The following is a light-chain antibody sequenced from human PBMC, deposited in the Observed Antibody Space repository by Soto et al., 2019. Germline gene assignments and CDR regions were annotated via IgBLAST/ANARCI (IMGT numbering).Light chain of an antibody. CDR3: TSYVGSSNVNWV. V-gene: IGLV2-14*02. CDR1: SSDVGSYTL. CDR2: EVS. Sequence: QSALTQPASVSGSPRQSITVSCTGTSSDVGSYTLVSWYQQHPGKAPKLMIYEVSKRPSGVPDRFSGSKSGNTASLTVSGLQAEDEADYYCTSYVGSSNVNWVFGGGTKLTVL. J-gene: IGLJ3*02.